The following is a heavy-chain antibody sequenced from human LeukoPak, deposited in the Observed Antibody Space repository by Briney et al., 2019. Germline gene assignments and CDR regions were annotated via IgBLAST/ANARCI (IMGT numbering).Heavy chain of an antibody. CDR1: GGSVSSGSYY. J-gene: IGHJ6*04. CDR2: IYYSGST. Sequence: PSETLSLTCTVSGGSVSSGSYYWSWIRQPPGRGLEWIGYIYYSGSTNYNPSLKSRVTISVDTSKNQFSLKLSSVTAADTAVYYCAGDVCSSTSCYRAYYYGMDVWGKGTTVTVSS. D-gene: IGHD2-2*01. V-gene: IGHV4-61*01. CDR3: AGDVCSSTSCYRAYYYGMDV.